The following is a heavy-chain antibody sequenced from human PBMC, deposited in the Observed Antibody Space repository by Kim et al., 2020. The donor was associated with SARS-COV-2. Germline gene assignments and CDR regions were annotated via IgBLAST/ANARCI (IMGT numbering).Heavy chain of an antibody. CDR3: AREGYNSSWHDTTSFQH. CDR2: IWYDGSNK. Sequence: GGSLRLSCAASGFTFSSYGMHWVRQAPGRGLEWVAVIWYDGSNKYYADSVKGRFTISRDNSKNTLYLQMNSLRAEDTAVYYCAREGYNSSWHDTTSFQHWGQGTLVTVSS. D-gene: IGHD6-13*01. J-gene: IGHJ1*01. CDR1: GFTFSSYG. V-gene: IGHV3-33*08.